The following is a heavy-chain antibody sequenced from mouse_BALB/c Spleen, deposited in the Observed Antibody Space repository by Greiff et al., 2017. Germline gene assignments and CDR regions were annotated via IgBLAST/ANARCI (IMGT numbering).Heavy chain of an antibody. V-gene: IGHV1-87*01. CDR3: AREGYGSFYYFDY. D-gene: IGHD1-1*01. J-gene: IGHJ2*01. CDR1: GYTFTSYW. Sequence: QVQLQQSGAELARPGASVKLSCKASGYTFTSYWMQWVQQRPGQGLEWIGAIYPGDGDTRYTQKFKGKATLTADKSSSTAYMQLSSLASEDSAVYDCAREGYGSFYYFDYWGQGTTLTVSS. CDR2: IYPGDGDT.